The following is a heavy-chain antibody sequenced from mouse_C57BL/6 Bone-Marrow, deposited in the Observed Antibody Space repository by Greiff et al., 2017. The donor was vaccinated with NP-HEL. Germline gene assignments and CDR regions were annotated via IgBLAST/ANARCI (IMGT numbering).Heavy chain of an antibody. CDR1: GFSLTSYG. CDR2: IWRGGST. V-gene: IGHV2-5*01. J-gene: IGHJ3*01. CDR3: AKNGHYYGSPFAY. Sequence: QVQLQQSGPGLVQPSQSLSITCTVSGFSLTSYGVHWVRQSPGKGLEWLGVIWRGGSTDYNAAFMSRLSITKDNSKSQVFFKMNSLQADDTAIYYCAKNGHYYGSPFAYWGQGTLVTVSA. D-gene: IGHD1-1*01.